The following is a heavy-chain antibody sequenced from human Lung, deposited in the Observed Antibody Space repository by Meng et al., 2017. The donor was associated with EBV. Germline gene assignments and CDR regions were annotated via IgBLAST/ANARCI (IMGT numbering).Heavy chain of an antibody. CDR1: GITFENLW. CDR3: TTDPPYTEGRYSQH. CDR2: NKSRFHGGGT. V-gene: IGHV3-15*01. J-gene: IGHJ1*01. Sequence: EVQLVESGXGLVKPGGSLRLPCVVSGITFENLWMTLVRQAPGKGLEWICLNKSRFHGGGTDIAAPVEGRFTVSRDDSKNTVYLQLTGLTIEDTGVYYCTTDPPYTEGRYSQHWGQGNLVTVSS. D-gene: IGHD2-2*02.